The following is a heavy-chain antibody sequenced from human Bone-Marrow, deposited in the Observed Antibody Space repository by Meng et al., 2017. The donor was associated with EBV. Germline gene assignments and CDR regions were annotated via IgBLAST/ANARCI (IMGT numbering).Heavy chain of an antibody. J-gene: IGHJ5*02. V-gene: IGHV3-21*01. CDR2: ISSSSTYI. D-gene: IGHD2-8*01. CDR1: GFTFSSYS. Sequence: EVPLVESGGGLVKAGGSLRLSCAASGFTFSSYSLHWVRQAPGKGLEWVSSISSSSTYIDYADSVKGRFTISRDNAKNSLFLQMDSLRPEDTAIYYCATATRMGPTWFDPWGQGTLVTVSS. CDR3: ATATRMGPTWFDP.